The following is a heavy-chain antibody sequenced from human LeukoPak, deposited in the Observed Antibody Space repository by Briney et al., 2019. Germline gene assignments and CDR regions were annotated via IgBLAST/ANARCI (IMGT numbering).Heavy chain of an antibody. J-gene: IGHJ4*02. V-gene: IGHV4-38-2*02. CDR3: AITLSPDIPDY. CDR1: GYSISSGYY. Sequence: PSETLSLTCTVSGYSISSGYYWGWIRQPPGKGLEWIGSIYHSGSTYYNPSLKSRVTISVDTSKNQFSLKLSSVTAADTAVYYCAITLSPDIPDYWGQGNLVTVSS. D-gene: IGHD5-12*01. CDR2: IYHSGST.